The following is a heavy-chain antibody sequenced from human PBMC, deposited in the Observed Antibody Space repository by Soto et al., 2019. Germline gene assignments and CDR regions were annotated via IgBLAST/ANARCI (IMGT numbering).Heavy chain of an antibody. Sequence: PGGSMRLSCAASGFTFSSYWMSWVRQAPGKGLEWVANIKQDGSEKHYVDSVKGRFTISRDNAKNSLYLQMNSLRAEDTAVYYCAREMLVGVITFDYWGQGTLVTVSS. CDR3: AREMLVGVITFDY. CDR2: IKQDGSEK. J-gene: IGHJ4*02. D-gene: IGHD3-10*01. V-gene: IGHV3-7*05. CDR1: GFTFSSYW.